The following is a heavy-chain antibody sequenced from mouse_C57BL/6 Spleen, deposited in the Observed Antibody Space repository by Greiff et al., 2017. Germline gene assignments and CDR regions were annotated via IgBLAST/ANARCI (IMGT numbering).Heavy chain of an antibody. CDR2: IYPRSGTT. J-gene: IGHJ2*01. V-gene: IGHV1-81*01. CDR3: GRLAY. Sequence: VQLVESGAELARPGASVQLSCKASGYTFTSYGIRWVQQSPGQGLEWIGEIYPRSGTTYYNEKFKGKATLTADKSSSTAYMELRSLTSEDSAVYFGGRLAYWGQGTTLTVSA. CDR1: GYTFTSYG.